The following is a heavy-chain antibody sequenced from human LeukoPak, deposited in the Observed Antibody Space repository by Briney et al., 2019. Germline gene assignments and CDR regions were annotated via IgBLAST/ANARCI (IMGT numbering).Heavy chain of an antibody. J-gene: IGHJ4*02. D-gene: IGHD3-22*01. V-gene: IGHV3-7*01. Sequence: GGSLRLSCEVSGFTFSTYWMSWVRQAPGKGLECVANINQDGSGKYYVDSVKGRFTISRDNAKNSLYLQMNSLRVEDTAVYYCARFPYYESPPPYWGQGSRVTVSS. CDR1: GFTFSTYW. CDR2: INQDGSGK. CDR3: ARFPYYESPPPY.